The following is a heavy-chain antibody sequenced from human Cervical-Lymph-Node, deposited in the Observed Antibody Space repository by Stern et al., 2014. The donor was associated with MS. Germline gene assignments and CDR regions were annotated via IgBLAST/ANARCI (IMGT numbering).Heavy chain of an antibody. CDR1: GYTFRHGW. CDR3: TTDLLRTIVEVTGTEAEYFQY. D-gene: IGHD2-21*02. Sequence: EVQLLESGGGLVKPGGSLRLSCAVSGYTFRHGWMSWVRQAPGKGLEWVGRIKSQADGGGTDYAAPVKGRFIVSRDDSKNMLYLQMNSLKIEDTALYYCTTDLLRTIVEVTGTEAEYFQYWGQGTLVTVSS. V-gene: IGHV3-15*01. CDR2: IKSQADGGGT. J-gene: IGHJ1*01.